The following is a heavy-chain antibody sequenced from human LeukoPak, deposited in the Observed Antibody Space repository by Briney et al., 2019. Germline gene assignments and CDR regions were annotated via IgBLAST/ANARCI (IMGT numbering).Heavy chain of an antibody. CDR2: IIPIFGTA. CDR3: ARYNPEAGDAFDI. Sequence: SVKVSCKASGGTFSSYAISWVRQAPGQGLEWMGGIIPIFGTANYAQKFQGRVTITADESTSTAYMELSSLRPEDTAVYYCARYNPEAGDAFDIWGQGTMVTVSS. CDR1: GGTFSSYA. V-gene: IGHV1-69*13. J-gene: IGHJ3*02. D-gene: IGHD1-14*01.